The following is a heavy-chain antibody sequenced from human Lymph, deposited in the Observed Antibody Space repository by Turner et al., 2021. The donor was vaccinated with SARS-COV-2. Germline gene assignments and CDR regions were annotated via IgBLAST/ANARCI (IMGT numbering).Heavy chain of an antibody. J-gene: IGHJ4*02. CDR2: ISYDGSNK. CDR1: GFTFSSYA. CDR3: AREMGSGSDY. D-gene: IGHD3-10*01. V-gene: IGHV3-30*04. Sequence: QVQLVESGGGVVQPGRSLRLSCTASGFTFSSYAMHWVRQAPGKGLEWVSLISYDGSNKYYADSVKGRFTISRDNSKNTLYLQMNSLRTEDTPVYYCAREMGSGSDYWGQGTLVTVSS.